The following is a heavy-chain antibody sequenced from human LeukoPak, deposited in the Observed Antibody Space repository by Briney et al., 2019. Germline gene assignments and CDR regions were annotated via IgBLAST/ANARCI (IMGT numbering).Heavy chain of an antibody. CDR2: IRYDGSNK. V-gene: IGHV3-30*02. Sequence: GGSLRLSCAASGFTFSSYGMHWVRQAPGKGLEWVAFIRYDGSNKYYTHSVKGRFTISRDNSKNTLYLQMNSLRAEDTAVYYCAKGFCSGGSCYYFDYWGQGTLVTVSP. CDR3: AKGFCSGGSCYYFDY. D-gene: IGHD2-15*01. J-gene: IGHJ4*02. CDR1: GFTFSSYG.